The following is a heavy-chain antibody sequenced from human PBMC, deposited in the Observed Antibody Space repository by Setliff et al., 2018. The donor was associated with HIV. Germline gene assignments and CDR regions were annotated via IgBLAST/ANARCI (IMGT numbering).Heavy chain of an antibody. J-gene: IGHJ5*02. Sequence: ASVKVSCKASGYTFTSYDINWVRQGTGQGLQWMGWMNPDSGNTGYAQKFQGRVTMTRNTSLSTAYMEVRSLRSEDTAVYYCARAPPVLRYFDWSYGDWFDPLGPGNPGHRLL. CDR1: GYTFTSYD. V-gene: IGHV1-8*01. CDR3: ARAPPVLRYFDWSYGDWFDP. D-gene: IGHD3-9*01. CDR2: MNPDSGNT.